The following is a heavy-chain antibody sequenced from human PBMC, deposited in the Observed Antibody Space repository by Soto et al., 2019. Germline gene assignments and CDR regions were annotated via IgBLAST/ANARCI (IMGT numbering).Heavy chain of an antibody. D-gene: IGHD6-13*01. J-gene: IGHJ4*02. CDR2: IYHTGST. Sequence: QLQLQESGSGLVKPSQTLSLTCAVSGGSISSGGYSWSWIRQPPGKGLEWIGYIYHTGSTYYNPSLKIRVTNSVDRSKNQFSLKLSSVTAADTAVYYCASSHAGAHITAAVHWGQGTLVTVSS. CDR1: GGSISSGGYS. CDR3: ASSHAGAHITAAVH. V-gene: IGHV4-30-2*01.